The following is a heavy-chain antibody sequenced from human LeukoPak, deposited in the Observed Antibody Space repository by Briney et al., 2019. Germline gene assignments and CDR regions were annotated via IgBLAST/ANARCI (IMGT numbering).Heavy chain of an antibody. D-gene: IGHD3-3*01. CDR2: IYHSGST. CDR1: GGSISSSNW. Sequence: SETLSLTCAVSGGSISSSNWWSWVRQPPGKGLEWIGEIYHSGSTNYNPSLKSRVTISVDKSKNQFSLKLSSVTAADTAVYYCARGTIFGVVPYYYYYMDVWGKGTTVTVSS. V-gene: IGHV4-4*02. J-gene: IGHJ6*03. CDR3: ARGTIFGVVPYYYYYMDV.